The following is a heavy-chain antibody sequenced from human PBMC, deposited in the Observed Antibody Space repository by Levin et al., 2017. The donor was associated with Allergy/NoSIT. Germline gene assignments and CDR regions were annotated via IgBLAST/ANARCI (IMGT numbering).Heavy chain of an antibody. CDR2: INHSGST. CDR1: GGSFSGYY. D-gene: IGHD6-13*01. Sequence: SETLSLTCAVYGGSFSGYYWSWIRQPPGKGLEWIGEINHSGSTNYNPSLKSRVTISVDTSKNQFSLKLSSVTAADTAVYYCASTPQTPYSSSRRQNGAFDSWGQGTMVTVSS. V-gene: IGHV4-34*01. CDR3: ASTPQTPYSSSRRQNGAFDS. J-gene: IGHJ3*02.